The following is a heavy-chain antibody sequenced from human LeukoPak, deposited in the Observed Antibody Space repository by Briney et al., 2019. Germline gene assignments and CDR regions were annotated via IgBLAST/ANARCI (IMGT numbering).Heavy chain of an antibody. D-gene: IGHD3-10*01. J-gene: IGHJ6*03. CDR1: GGSFSGYY. Sequence: SETLSLTCAVYGGSFSGYYWSWIRQPPGKGLEWIGEINHSGSTNYNPSLKSRVTISVDTSKNQFSLKLSSVTAADTAVYYCARGWYYYGSGSYFYQYYYYYMDVWGKGTTVTISS. CDR2: INHSGST. V-gene: IGHV4-34*01. CDR3: ARGWYYYGSGSYFYQYYYYYMDV.